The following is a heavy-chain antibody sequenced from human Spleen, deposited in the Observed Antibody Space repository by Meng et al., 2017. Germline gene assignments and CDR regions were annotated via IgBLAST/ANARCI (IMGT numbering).Heavy chain of an antibody. CDR3: AHSGVVGVTAEYFQH. Sequence: QITLKESGPTLVKPTQPLTLTCTFSGFSLSTSGVGVGWIRQPPGKALEWLALIYWDDDKRYSPSLKSRLTITKDTSKNQVVLTMTNMDPVDTATYYCAHSGVVGVTAEYFQHWGQGTLVTVSS. J-gene: IGHJ1*01. CDR2: IYWDDDK. CDR1: GFSLSTSGVG. D-gene: IGHD1-26*01. V-gene: IGHV2-5*02.